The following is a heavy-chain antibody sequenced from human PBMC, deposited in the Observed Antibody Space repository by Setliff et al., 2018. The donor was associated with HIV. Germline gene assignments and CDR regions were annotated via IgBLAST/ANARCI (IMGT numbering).Heavy chain of an antibody. D-gene: IGHD5-18*01. CDR1: GGSISSHY. CDR3: ARIPNPGHSFGWFDS. J-gene: IGHJ5*01. CDR2: IYYSGSP. Sequence: SETLSLTCTVSGGSISSHYWSWIRQPPGKGLEWIGYIYYSGSPNYNPSLRSRVTVSLDTSKNQFSLKLTSLTVADTAVYYCARIPNPGHSFGWFDSWGQGTLVTVSS. V-gene: IGHV4-59*11.